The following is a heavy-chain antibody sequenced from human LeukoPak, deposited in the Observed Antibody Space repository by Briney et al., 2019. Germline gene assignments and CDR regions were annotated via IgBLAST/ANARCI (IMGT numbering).Heavy chain of an antibody. CDR1: GGSIISSNYY. J-gene: IGHJ4*02. D-gene: IGHD2-21*02. CDR3: ARDGGDQNGSDY. V-gene: IGHV4-39*02. Sequence: SETLSLTCTVSGGSIISSNYYWGWIRQPPGKGLEWIATIYYSGSTYYNPSLNSRVTISVDTSKNQFSLKLTSVTAADTAVYYCARDGGDQNGSDYWGQGTLVTVSS. CDR2: IYYSGST.